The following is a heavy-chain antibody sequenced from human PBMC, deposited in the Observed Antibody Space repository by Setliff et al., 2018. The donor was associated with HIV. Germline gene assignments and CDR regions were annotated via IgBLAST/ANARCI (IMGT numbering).Heavy chain of an antibody. CDR2: ISYIGST. D-gene: IGHD6-13*01. V-gene: IGHV4-39*07. J-gene: IGHJ4*01. Sequence: GSLRLSCAASGFTLRSYAMSWVRQPPGKGREWIASISYIGSTYYNPSLQRRFTISVDTSRTQFSLNLTSVTAADTAVYYCARDAVSQQLVLGYWGHGTLVTVSS. CDR3: ARDAVSQQLVLGY. CDR1: GFTLRSYA.